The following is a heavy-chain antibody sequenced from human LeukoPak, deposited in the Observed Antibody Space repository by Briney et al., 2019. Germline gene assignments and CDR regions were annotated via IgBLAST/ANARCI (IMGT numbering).Heavy chain of an antibody. V-gene: IGHV3-23*01. CDR2: ISGSGGST. CDR3: AKAISQQLVRYSQA. J-gene: IGHJ1*01. Sequence: GGSLRLSCAASGFTVSSNYMSWVRQAPGKGLEWVSAISGSGGSTYYADSVKGRFTISRDNSKNTLYLQMNSLRPEDTAIYYCAKAISQQLVRYSQAWGQGTLVTVSS. CDR1: GFTVSSNY. D-gene: IGHD6-13*01.